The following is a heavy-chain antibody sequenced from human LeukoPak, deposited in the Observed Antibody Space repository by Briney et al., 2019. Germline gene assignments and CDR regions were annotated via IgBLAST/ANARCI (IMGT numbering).Heavy chain of an antibody. CDR3: ARGVYSGYDTAFDY. CDR2: INPNSGGT. Sequence: GASVKVSCKASGYTFTGYYIHWVRQAPGQGLEWMGWINPNSGGTNYAQKFQGRVTMTRDTSISTAYMELSRLRSDDTAVYYCARGVYSGYDTAFDYWGQGTLVTVSS. J-gene: IGHJ4*02. D-gene: IGHD5-12*01. V-gene: IGHV1-2*02. CDR1: GYTFTGYY.